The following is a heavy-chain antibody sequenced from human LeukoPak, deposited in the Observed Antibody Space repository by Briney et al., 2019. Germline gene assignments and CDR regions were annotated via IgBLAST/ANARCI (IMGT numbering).Heavy chain of an antibody. CDR2: IYNGGRTYYGGRT. CDR1: GFTVSSNY. D-gene: IGHD6-19*01. V-gene: IGHV3-23*03. CDR3: ARAIAEAGTDS. J-gene: IGHJ4*02. Sequence: GGSLRLSCAASGFTVSSNYMSWVRQAPGKGLEWVSVIYNGGRTYYGGRTYYADSVKGRFTISRDNAKKTLYLQMNTLRAEDTAMYYCARAIAEAGTDSWGQGTPVTVSS.